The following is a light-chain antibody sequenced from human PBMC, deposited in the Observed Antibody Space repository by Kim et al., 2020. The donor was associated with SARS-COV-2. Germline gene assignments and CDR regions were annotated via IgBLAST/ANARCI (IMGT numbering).Light chain of an antibody. CDR3: QQRGT. CDR2: GAS. J-gene: IGKJ1*01. CDR1: QSVNAHQ. Sequence: TLSLSPGDKATLSCRASQSVNAHQLGWYQQKPGQAPRLLIYGASSRATGIPDRFSGSGSGTDFTLTISRLEPEDFGVYYCQQRGTFGQGTKGDIK. V-gene: IGKV3-20*01.